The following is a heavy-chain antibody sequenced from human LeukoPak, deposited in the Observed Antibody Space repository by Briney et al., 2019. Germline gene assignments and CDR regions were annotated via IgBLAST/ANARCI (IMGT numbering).Heavy chain of an antibody. D-gene: IGHD6-13*01. Sequence: PSGTLSLTCAVSGGSISSSNWWSWVRQPPGKGLEWIGEIYHSGSTNYNPSLKSRVTISVDKSKNQFSLKLSSVTAADTAVYYCASTTPGLSAAAALDYWGQGTLVTVSS. CDR2: IYHSGST. CDR3: ASTTPGLSAAAALDY. CDR1: GGSISSSNW. V-gene: IGHV4-4*02. J-gene: IGHJ4*02.